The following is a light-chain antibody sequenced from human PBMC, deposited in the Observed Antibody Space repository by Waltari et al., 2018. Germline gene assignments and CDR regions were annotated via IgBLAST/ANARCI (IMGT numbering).Light chain of an antibody. CDR1: SSDVGSYNL. CDR2: EDS. V-gene: IGLV2-23*01. CDR3: CSYAGSSTLV. J-gene: IGLJ3*02. Sequence: HSALTQPASVSGSPGQSITISCTGTSSDVGSYNLVSWYQQHPDKAPKLMIYEDSTRPSGVSNRFAGSKSGNTASLTISGLQAEDEADYYCCSYAGSSTLVFGGGTKLTVL.